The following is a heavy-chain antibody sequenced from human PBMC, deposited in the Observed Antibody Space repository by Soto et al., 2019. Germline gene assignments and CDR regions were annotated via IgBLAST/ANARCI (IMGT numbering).Heavy chain of an antibody. V-gene: IGHV3-23*01. CDR3: VYLTGFDY. CDR2: ISGAGGST. Sequence: EVQLLESGGGLVQPGGSLRLSCAASGFTFSSYDMSWARQVPGKGLEWVSTISGAGGSTYYADSVKGRFTISRDNSMNTLYLPMSSLRAAATAVYYCVYLTGFDYWGQGALVTVSS. D-gene: IGHD2-2*01. J-gene: IGHJ4*02. CDR1: GFTFSSYD.